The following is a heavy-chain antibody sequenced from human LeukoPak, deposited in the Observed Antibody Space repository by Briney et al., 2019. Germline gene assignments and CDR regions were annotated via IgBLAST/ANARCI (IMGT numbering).Heavy chain of an antibody. J-gene: IGHJ4*02. D-gene: IGHD4-11*01. CDR2: ISSSSYI. CDR3: AGSYSNPHN. Sequence: GGSLRLSCAVSGFTVSSHAMSWVRQAPGKGLEWVSSISSSSYIYYADSVKGRFTISRDNAKNSLYLQMNSLRAEDTAVYYCAGSYSNPHNWGQGTLVTVSS. CDR1: GFTVSSHA. V-gene: IGHV3-21*01.